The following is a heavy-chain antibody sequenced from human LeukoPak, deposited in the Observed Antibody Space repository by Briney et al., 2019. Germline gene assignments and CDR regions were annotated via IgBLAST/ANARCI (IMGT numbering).Heavy chain of an antibody. CDR3: AERGYYDSSGYRVSGFDP. CDR2: IIPIFGTA. J-gene: IGHJ5*02. CDR1: GGTFSSYA. Sequence: ASVKVSCTASGGTFSSYAISWVRQAPGQGLEWMGGIIPIFGTANYAQKFQGRVTITADESTSTAYMELSSLRSEDTAVYYCAERGYYDSSGYRVSGFDPWGQGTLVTVSS. V-gene: IGHV1-69*01. D-gene: IGHD3-22*01.